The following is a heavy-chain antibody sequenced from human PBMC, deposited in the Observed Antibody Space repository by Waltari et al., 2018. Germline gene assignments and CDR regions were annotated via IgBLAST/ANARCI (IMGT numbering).Heavy chain of an antibody. CDR1: GGSISGYH. V-gene: IGHV4-59*13. CDR2: IYNSGST. D-gene: IGHD3-3*01. Sequence: QVQLQESGPGLVKPSETLSLTCTVSGGSISGYHWSWIRQPPGKGLECIGYIYNSGSTNYNPSLKSRVTRSVDTSKSQFSLKLSSVTAADTAVYYCARQRFFDSWGQGTLVTVSS. J-gene: IGHJ4*02. CDR3: ARQRFFDS.